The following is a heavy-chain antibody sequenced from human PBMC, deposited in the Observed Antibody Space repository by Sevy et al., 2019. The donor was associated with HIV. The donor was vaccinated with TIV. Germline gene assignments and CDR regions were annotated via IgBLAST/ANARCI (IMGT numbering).Heavy chain of an antibody. Sequence: GGSLRLSCAASGFTFSSYGMHWVRQAPGKGLEWVAVIWYDGSNKYYADSVKGRFTISRDNSKNTLYLQMNSLRAEDTAVYDCARDYDGGAAAGTLYFQHWGQGTLVTVSS. CDR2: IWYDGSNK. D-gene: IGHD6-13*01. CDR3: ARDYDGGAAAGTLYFQH. V-gene: IGHV3-33*01. CDR1: GFTFSSYG. J-gene: IGHJ1*01.